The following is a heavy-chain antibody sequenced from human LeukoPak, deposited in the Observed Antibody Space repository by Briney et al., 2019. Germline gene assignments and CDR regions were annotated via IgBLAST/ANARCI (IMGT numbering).Heavy chain of an antibody. CDR1: GFTFSNAW. J-gene: IGHJ6*02. CDR3: TTDVLYDFWSGYYGGMDV. V-gene: IGHV3-15*01. Sequence: GGSLRLSCAASGFTFSNAWMSWVRQAPGKGLEWVGRIKSKTDGGTTDYAAPVKGRFTISRDDSKNTLYLQMNSLKTEDTAVYYCTTDVLYDFWSGYYGGMDVWGQGTTVTVSS. D-gene: IGHD3-3*01. CDR2: IKSKTDGGTT.